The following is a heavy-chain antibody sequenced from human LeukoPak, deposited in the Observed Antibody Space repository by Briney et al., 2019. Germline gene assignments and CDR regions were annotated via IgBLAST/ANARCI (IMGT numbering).Heavy chain of an antibody. CDR2: IYTSGST. CDR3: ARTTVTPDYYYYGMDV. D-gene: IGHD4-11*01. Sequence: SETLSLTCTVSGGSISRYYWSWIRQPAGKGLEWIGRIYTSGSTNYNPSLKSRVTMSVDTSKNQFSLKLSSVTAADTAVYYCARTTVTPDYYYYGMDVWGQGTTVTVSS. V-gene: IGHV4-4*07. J-gene: IGHJ6*02. CDR1: GGSISRYY.